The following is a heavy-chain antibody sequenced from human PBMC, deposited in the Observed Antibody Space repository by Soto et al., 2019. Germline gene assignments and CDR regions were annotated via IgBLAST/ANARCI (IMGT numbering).Heavy chain of an antibody. Sequence: GRSLRLSCAASGFTFSSYAMHWVRQAPGKGLERVAVISYDGSNKYYADSVKGRFTISRDNSKNTLYLQMNSLRAEDTAVYYCARDSRWCSSTSGSYFDFRGQGTLVTVSS. CDR2: ISYDGSNK. D-gene: IGHD2-2*01. CDR1: GFTFSSYA. J-gene: IGHJ4*02. V-gene: IGHV3-30-3*01. CDR3: ARDSRWCSSTSGSYFDF.